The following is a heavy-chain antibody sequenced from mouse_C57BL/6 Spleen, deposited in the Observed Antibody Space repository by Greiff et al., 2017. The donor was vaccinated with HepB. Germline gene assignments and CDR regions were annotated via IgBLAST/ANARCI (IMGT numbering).Heavy chain of an antibody. CDR3: AIYDGYYPAWFAY. Sequence: EVQLQQSGPELVKPGASVKMSCKASGYTFTDYNMHWVKQSHGKSLEWIGYINPNNGGTSYNQKFKGKATLTVNKSSSTAYMELSSLTSEDAAVYYCAIYDGYYPAWFAYWGQGTLVTVSA. CDR1: GYTFTDYN. D-gene: IGHD2-3*01. V-gene: IGHV1-22*01. CDR2: INPNNGGT. J-gene: IGHJ3*01.